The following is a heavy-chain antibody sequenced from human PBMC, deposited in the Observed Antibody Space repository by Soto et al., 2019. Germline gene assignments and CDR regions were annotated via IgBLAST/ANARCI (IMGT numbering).Heavy chain of an antibody. J-gene: IGHJ5*02. D-gene: IGHD2-2*01. Sequence: SETLSLTCAVYGGSFSGYYWSWIRQPPGKGLEWIGEINHSGSTNYNPSLKSRVTISVDTSKNQFSLKLSSVTAADTAVYYCASSRGYCSSTSCRKGYNWFDPWGQGTLVTVSS. CDR1: GGSFSGYY. CDR2: INHSGST. V-gene: IGHV4-34*01. CDR3: ASSRGYCSSTSCRKGYNWFDP.